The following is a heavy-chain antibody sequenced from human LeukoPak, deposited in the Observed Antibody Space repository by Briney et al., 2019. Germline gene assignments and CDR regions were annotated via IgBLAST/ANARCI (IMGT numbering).Heavy chain of an antibody. CDR3: AKDLGYNRYFDY. CDR1: GFTFSNAW. D-gene: IGHD5-24*01. Sequence: GGSLRLSCAASGFTFSNAWMSWVRQAPGKGLEWVGRIKSKTDGGTTDYAAPVKGRFTISRDDSKNTLYLQMNSLRAEDTAVYYCAKDLGYNRYFDYWGQGTLVTVSS. J-gene: IGHJ4*02. CDR2: IKSKTDGGTT. V-gene: IGHV3-15*01.